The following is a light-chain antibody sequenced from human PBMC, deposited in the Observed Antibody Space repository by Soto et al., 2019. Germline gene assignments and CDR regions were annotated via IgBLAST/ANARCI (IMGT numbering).Light chain of an antibody. Sequence: QSDLTQPASVSGSPGQSITISCTGTSSDVGGYNYVSWYQQHPGKAPKLMIYDVSTRPSGVSNRFSGSKSGNTASLTISGLQAEDEADYYCSSYTSSSTLAFGGGTKLTV. CDR3: SSYTSSSTLA. CDR1: SSDVGGYNY. CDR2: DVS. V-gene: IGLV2-14*01. J-gene: IGLJ2*01.